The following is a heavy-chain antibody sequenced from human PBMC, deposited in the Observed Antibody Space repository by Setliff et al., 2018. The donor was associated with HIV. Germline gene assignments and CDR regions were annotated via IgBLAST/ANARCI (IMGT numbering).Heavy chain of an antibody. J-gene: IGHJ3*01. CDR2: ISYSGSAI. V-gene: IGHV3-48*03. CDR3: ARDRVVGATLDPLDL. D-gene: IGHD1-26*01. Sequence: GSLRLSCAASGFTFSRCGMHWVRQAPGKGLEWVAYISYSGSAIHYADSVKGRFTISRDNAKNSLYLQMNSLRAEDTAVYYCARDRVVGATLDPLDLWGQGTMVTVSS. CDR1: GFTFSRCG.